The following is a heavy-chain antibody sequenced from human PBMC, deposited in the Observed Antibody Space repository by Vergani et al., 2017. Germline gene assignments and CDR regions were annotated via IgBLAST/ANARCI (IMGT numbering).Heavy chain of an antibody. CDR2: IYYSGST. CDR1: GVSISSGGYY. J-gene: IGHJ3*01. V-gene: IGHV4-31*03. Sequence: QVHLQESGPGLVKPPETLSLTCTVSGVSISSGGYYWSWIRQHPGKGLEWIGYIYYSGSTYYNPSLKRRVTISVDTSKNQFSLKLSSVTAADTAVYYCARGIVVVMSFDVWGQGTMVTVSS. D-gene: IGHD2-21*01. CDR3: ARGIVVVMSFDV.